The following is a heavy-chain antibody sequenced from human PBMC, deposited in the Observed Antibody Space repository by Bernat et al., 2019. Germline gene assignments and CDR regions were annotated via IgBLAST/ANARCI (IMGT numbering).Heavy chain of an antibody. Sequence: QVQLQESGPGLVKPSETLSLTCTVSGGSISSYHWSWIRQPPGKGLEWIGYIYYSGSTNYNPSLKSRVTISVDTSKNQFSLKLSSVTAADTAVYYCARHGSTVTTFKQYYYYYMDVWGKGTTVTVSS. V-gene: IGHV4-59*08. CDR1: GGSISSYH. D-gene: IGHD4-17*01. CDR2: IYYSGST. J-gene: IGHJ6*03. CDR3: ARHGSTVTTFKQYYYYYMDV.